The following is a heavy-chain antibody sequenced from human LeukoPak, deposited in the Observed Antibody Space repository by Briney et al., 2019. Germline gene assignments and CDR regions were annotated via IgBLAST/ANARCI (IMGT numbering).Heavy chain of an antibody. V-gene: IGHV4-31*03. CDR2: IYYSGST. Sequence: SQTLSPTCTVSGGSISSGGYYWSWIRQHPGKGLEWIGYIYYSGSTYYNPSLKSRVTISVDTSKNQFSLKLSSVTAADTAVYYCARSIFGVVTDDAFDIWGQGTMVTVSS. CDR3: ARSIFGVVTDDAFDI. CDR1: GGSISSGGYY. D-gene: IGHD3-3*01. J-gene: IGHJ3*02.